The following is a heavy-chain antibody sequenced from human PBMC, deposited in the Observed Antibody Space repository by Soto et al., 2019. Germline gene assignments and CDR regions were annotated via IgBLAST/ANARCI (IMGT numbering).Heavy chain of an antibody. V-gene: IGHV1-3*01. D-gene: IGHD6-13*01. J-gene: IGHJ5*02. CDR1: GYRFTSYA. Sequence: ASVEVSCKASGYRFTSYARHLVGQATGQRLEWMGWINAGNGNTKYSQKFQGRVTITRDTSASKAYMELSSLRSEDTAVYYSARDWSSWYSSWFDPWGQGTLVSLPS. CDR2: INAGNGNT. CDR3: ARDWSSWYSSWFDP.